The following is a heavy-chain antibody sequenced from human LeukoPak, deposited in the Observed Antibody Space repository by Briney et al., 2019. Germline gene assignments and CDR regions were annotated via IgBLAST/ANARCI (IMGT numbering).Heavy chain of an antibody. J-gene: IGHJ5*02. D-gene: IGHD3-9*01. V-gene: IGHV4-39*07. Sequence: SETLSLTCTVSGGSISSTNYYWAWIRQPPGKGLEWIGSIYYSGSTYSNPSLKSRVTISVDTSKNQFSLKVSSVTAADTAVYYCARNKYDILTGYFRRNNWFDPWGQGTLVTVSS. CDR2: IYYSGST. CDR3: ARNKYDILTGYFRRNNWFDP. CDR1: GGSISSTNYY.